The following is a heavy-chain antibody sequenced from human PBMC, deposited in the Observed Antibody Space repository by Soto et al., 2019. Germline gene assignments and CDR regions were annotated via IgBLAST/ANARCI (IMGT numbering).Heavy chain of an antibody. D-gene: IGHD6-19*01. CDR3: ARVPNDSSGWYQG. J-gene: IGHJ4*02. CDR1: GYTFTSYD. V-gene: IGHV1-8*01. Sequence: ASVKVSCKASGYTFTSYDINWVRQATGQGLEWMGWMNPNSGNTGYAQKFQGRVTMTRTTSISTAYMELSSLRSEDTAVYYCARVPNDSSGWYQGWGQGTLVTVSS. CDR2: MNPNSGNT.